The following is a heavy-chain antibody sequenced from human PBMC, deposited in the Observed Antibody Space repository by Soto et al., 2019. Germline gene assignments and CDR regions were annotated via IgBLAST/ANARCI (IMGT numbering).Heavy chain of an antibody. CDR2: ISSSSSYI. CDR3: ARPGESGYYSNWFDP. CDR1: GFTFSSYS. D-gene: IGHD3-22*01. J-gene: IGHJ5*02. V-gene: IGHV3-21*01. Sequence: GGSLRLSCAASGFTFSSYSMNWVRQAPGKGLEWVSSISSSSSYIYYADSVKGRFTISRDNAKNSLYLQMNSLRAEDTAVYYCARPGESGYYSNWFDPWGQGTLVTVSS.